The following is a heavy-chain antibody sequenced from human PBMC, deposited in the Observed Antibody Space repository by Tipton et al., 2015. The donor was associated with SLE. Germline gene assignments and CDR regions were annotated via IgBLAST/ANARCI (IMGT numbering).Heavy chain of an antibody. D-gene: IGHD3-3*01. V-gene: IGHV4-59*08. CDR3: ARGLLTWSGAVVGVDV. CDR1: GGSISSHY. J-gene: IGHJ6*01. CDR2: ISYGGDT. Sequence: TLSLTCSVSGGSISSHYWIWIRQPPGKGLEWIGYISYGGDTNYNPSLKRRVTISVDTAKNQFSLKLTSVTAADTAVYDCARGLLTWSGAVVGVDVWGQGTTVNVSS.